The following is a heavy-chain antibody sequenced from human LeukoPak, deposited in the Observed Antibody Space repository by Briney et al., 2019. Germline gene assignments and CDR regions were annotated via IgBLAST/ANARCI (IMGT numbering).Heavy chain of an antibody. CDR1: GVSINSGGHY. CDR3: ARRRYYDILTGCPLDY. D-gene: IGHD3-9*01. J-gene: IGHJ4*02. CDR2: INYSGST. Sequence: SETLSLTCTVSGVSINSGGHYWSWIRQHPGKGLEWIGYINYSGSTYYNPSLKSRVTISVDTSKNQFSLKLSSVTAADTAVYYCARRRYYDILTGCPLDYWGQGTLVTVSS. V-gene: IGHV4-31*03.